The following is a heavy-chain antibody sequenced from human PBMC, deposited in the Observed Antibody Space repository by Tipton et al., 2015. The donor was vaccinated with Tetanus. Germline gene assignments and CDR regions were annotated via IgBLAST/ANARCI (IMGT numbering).Heavy chain of an antibody. Sequence: QLVQSGAEVKKPGSSVKVSCEASGGTFGSYAVNWVRQAPGQGLEWMGGIIPHFGTVEYSQKFQGRVTITADKSSSPVYMELTSLRSEATAVYHGARGHRHDPKTFYAMDRWGPGTTVTVSS. CDR1: GGTFGSYA. CDR3: ARGHRHDPKTFYAMDR. V-gene: IGHV1-69*06. D-gene: IGHD1-1*01. CDR2: IIPHFGTV. J-gene: IGHJ6*02.